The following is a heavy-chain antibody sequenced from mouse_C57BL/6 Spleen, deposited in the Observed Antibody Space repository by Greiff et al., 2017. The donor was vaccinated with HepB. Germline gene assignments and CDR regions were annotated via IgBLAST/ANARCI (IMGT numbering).Heavy chain of an antibody. J-gene: IGHJ4*01. CDR3: ARGYYGSREDYYYAMDY. Sequence: QVQLQQPGAELVKPGASVKLSCKASGYTFTSYWMHWAKQRPGRGLEWIGRIDPNSGGTKYNEKFKSKATLTVDKPSSTAYMQLSSLTSEDSAVYYCARGYYGSREDYYYAMDYWGQGTSVTVSS. CDR2: IDPNSGGT. V-gene: IGHV1-72*01. D-gene: IGHD1-1*01. CDR1: GYTFTSYW.